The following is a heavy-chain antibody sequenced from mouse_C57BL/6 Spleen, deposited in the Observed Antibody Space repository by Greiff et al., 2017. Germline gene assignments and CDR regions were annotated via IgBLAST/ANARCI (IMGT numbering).Heavy chain of an antibody. CDR3: ARPLGPYDMDY. V-gene: IGHV1-84*01. D-gene: IGHD4-1*01. CDR1: GYTFTDYY. J-gene: IGHJ4*01. CDR2: IYPGSGNT. Sequence: VQGVESGPELVKPGASVKISCKASGYTFTDYYINWVKQRPGQGLEWIGWIYPGSGNTKYNEKFKGKATLTVDTSSSTACMQLSSLASEDSAVYCCARPLGPYDMDYWGQGTSVTVSS.